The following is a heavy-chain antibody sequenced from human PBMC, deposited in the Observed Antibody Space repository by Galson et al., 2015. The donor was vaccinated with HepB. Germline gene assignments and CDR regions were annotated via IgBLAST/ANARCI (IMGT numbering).Heavy chain of an antibody. Sequence: SVKVSCKASGYTFTSYYMHWVRQAPGQGLEWMRIIDPSGGTTSYAQRLQGRVTMTRDTSTSTVYMELSSLRSEDTAVYYCAGNYYGSGSYHNAFDIWGQGTMVTVSS. CDR1: GYTFTSYY. CDR2: IDPSGGTT. CDR3: AGNYYGSGSYHNAFDI. J-gene: IGHJ3*02. D-gene: IGHD3-10*01. V-gene: IGHV1-46*04.